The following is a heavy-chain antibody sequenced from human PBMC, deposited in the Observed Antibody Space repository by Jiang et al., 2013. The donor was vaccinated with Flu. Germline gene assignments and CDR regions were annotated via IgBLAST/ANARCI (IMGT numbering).Heavy chain of an antibody. CDR2: MNPNSGNT. Sequence: GAEVKKPGASVKVSCKASGYTFTSYDINWVRQATGQGLEWMGWMNPNSGNTGYAQKFQGRVTMTRNTSISTAYMELSSLRSEDTAVYYCATSVLLWFGELKDAFDIWGQGTMVTVSS. CDR3: ATSVLLWFGELKDAFDI. CDR1: GYTFTSYD. D-gene: IGHD3-10*01. J-gene: IGHJ3*02. V-gene: IGHV1-8*01.